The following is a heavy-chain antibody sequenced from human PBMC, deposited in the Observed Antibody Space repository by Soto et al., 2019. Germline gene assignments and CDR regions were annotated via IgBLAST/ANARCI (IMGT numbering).Heavy chain of an antibody. J-gene: IGHJ5*02. V-gene: IGHV5-51*01. D-gene: IGHD5-18*01. CDR2: IYPGDSDT. CDR1: GYSFTSYW. Sequence: GESLKISCKGSGYSFTSYWIGWVRQMPGKGLEWMGIIYPGDSDTRYSPSFQGQVTISADKSISTAYVELSSLRSEDTAVYHCARGSYGTYNWFDPWGQGTLVTVSS. CDR3: ARGSYGTYNWFDP.